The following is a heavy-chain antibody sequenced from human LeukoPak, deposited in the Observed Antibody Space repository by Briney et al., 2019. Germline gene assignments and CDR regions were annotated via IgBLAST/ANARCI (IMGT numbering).Heavy chain of an antibody. CDR2: INPNSGGT. CDR1: GYTLTGYY. D-gene: IGHD5-24*01. Sequence: ASVKVSCKASGYTLTGYYMHWVRQAPGQGLEWMGWINPNSGGTNYAQKFQGRVTMTRDTSISTAYMELSRLRSDDTAVYYCARASGMATITFFDYWGQGTLVTVSS. J-gene: IGHJ4*02. V-gene: IGHV1-2*02. CDR3: ARASGMATITFFDY.